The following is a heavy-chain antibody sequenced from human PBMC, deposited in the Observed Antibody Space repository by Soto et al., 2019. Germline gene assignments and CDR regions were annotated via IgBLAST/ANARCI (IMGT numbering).Heavy chain of an antibody. D-gene: IGHD3-22*01. CDR3: ARSYDSSGYYNVEFDY. CDR2: IYYSGST. CDR1: GGSISSGGYY. Sequence: QVQLQESGPGLVKPSQTLSLTCTVSGGSISSGGYYWSWIRQHPGKGLEWIGYIYYSGSTYYNPSLKSRVTISVDTSKNQFSLKLSSVTAADTAAYYCARSYDSSGYYNVEFDYWGQGTLVTVSS. J-gene: IGHJ4*02. V-gene: IGHV4-31*03.